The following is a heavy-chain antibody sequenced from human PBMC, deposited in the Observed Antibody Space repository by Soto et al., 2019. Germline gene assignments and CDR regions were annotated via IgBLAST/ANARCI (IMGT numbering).Heavy chain of an antibody. CDR2: LYDLDGS. CDR1: GSTISCKKY. CDR3: ATWHEREHAYDV. D-gene: IGHD1-1*01. J-gene: IGHJ3*01. Sequence: GGSLRLSCAAFGSTISCKKYVAWVRQAPGKGLEWVSALYDLDGSFYAASVKGRFTTSSDSSKTTVYLQMNDLRPDDTAVYYCATWHEREHAYDVWGQGTTVTVSS. V-gene: IGHV3-53*01.